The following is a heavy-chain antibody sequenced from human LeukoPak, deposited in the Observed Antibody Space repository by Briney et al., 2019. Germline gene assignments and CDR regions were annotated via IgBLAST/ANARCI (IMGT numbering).Heavy chain of an antibody. CDR2: IYYSGST. Sequence: SETLSLTCTVSGGSISSYYWSWIRQPPGKGLEWIGYIYYSGSTNYNPSLKSRVTISVDTSKNQFSLKLSSVTAADTAVYYCARQSTVTTYWDWFDPWGQGTPVTVSS. CDR3: ARQSTVTTYWDWFDP. J-gene: IGHJ5*02. V-gene: IGHV4-59*01. CDR1: GGSISSYY. D-gene: IGHD4-17*01.